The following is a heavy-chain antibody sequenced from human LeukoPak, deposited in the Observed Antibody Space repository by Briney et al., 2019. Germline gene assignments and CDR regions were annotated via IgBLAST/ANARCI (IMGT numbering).Heavy chain of an antibody. V-gene: IGHV1-46*01. J-gene: IGHJ3*02. CDR2: INPSGGST. D-gene: IGHD3-3*01. CDR1: GYTFTSYY. CDR3: ARLYYDFWSGYLNDAFDI. Sequence: ASVKVSCKASGYTFTSYYMHWVRQAPGQGLEWMGIINPSGGSTSYAQKFQGRVTMTRDMSTSTVYMELSSLRSDDTAVYYCARLYYDFWSGYLNDAFDIWGQGTVVTVSS.